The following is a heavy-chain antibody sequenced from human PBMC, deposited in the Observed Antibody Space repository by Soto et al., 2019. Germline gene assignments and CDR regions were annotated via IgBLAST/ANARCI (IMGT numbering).Heavy chain of an antibody. D-gene: IGHD5-18*01. V-gene: IGHV3-48*01. J-gene: IGHJ4*02. CDR3: ARDRGYSYGYGSSWYYFDY. Sequence: EVQLVESGGGLVQPGGSLRLSCAASGFTFSSYSMNWVRQAPGKGLEWVSYISSSSSTIYYADSVKGRLTISRDNAKNSLDLQMNSLRAEDTAVYYCARDRGYSYGYGSSWYYFDYWGQGTLVTVSS. CDR1: GFTFSSYS. CDR2: ISSSSSTI.